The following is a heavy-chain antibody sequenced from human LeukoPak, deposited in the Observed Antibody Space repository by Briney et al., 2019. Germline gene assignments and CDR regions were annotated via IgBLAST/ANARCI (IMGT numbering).Heavy chain of an antibody. V-gene: IGHV4-59*01. CDR2: IYYSGST. J-gene: IGHJ4*02. Sequence: SETLSLTCTVSGGSISSYYWSWIRQPPGKGLEWIGYIYYSGSTNYNPSLKSRVTISVDTSKNQFSLKQSSVSAADTAVYYCAKHSSSWYPDFDYWGQGTLVTVSS. D-gene: IGHD6-13*01. CDR3: AKHSSSWYPDFDY. CDR1: GGSISSYY.